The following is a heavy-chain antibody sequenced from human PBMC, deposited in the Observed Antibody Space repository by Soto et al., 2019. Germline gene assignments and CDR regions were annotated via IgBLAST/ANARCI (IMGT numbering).Heavy chain of an antibody. Sequence: SVKVSCKASGGTFSSYAISWVRQAPGQGLEWMGGIIPIFGTANYAQKFQGRVTITADESTSTAYMELSSLRSEDTAVYYCAISNSSWYNLYYYYDGMDVWGQGTTVTVSS. CDR3: AISNSSWYNLYYYYDGMDV. CDR1: GGTFSSYA. CDR2: IIPIFGTA. D-gene: IGHD6-13*01. V-gene: IGHV1-69*13. J-gene: IGHJ6*02.